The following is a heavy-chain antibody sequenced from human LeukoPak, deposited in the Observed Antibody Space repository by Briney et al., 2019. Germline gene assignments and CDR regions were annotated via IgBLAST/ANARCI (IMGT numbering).Heavy chain of an antibody. D-gene: IGHD1-26*01. CDR3: AIVGATTGAFDI. Sequence: GSLRLSCAASGINFRSYSMKWVRQAPGKGLEWVSSISSSSSYIYYADSVKGRFTISRDNAKNSLYLQMNSLRAEDTAVYYCAIVGATTGAFDIWGQGTMVTVSS. J-gene: IGHJ3*02. CDR2: ISSSSSYI. V-gene: IGHV3-21*01. CDR1: GINFRSYS.